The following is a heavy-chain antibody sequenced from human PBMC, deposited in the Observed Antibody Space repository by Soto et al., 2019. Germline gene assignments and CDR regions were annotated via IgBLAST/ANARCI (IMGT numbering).Heavy chain of an antibody. Sequence: GGSLRLSCTVSGFAFNNYGIKWVRHAPGKGLEWVSSISKSDYTYYSDSVKGRFAISRDNAKSSVSLQMNTLRVEDTAVYYCAREDSIIIPAVSDFWGQGTLVTSPQ. CDR3: AREDSIIIPAVSDF. CDR2: ISKSDYT. J-gene: IGHJ4*02. D-gene: IGHD2-2*01. CDR1: GFAFNNYG. V-gene: IGHV3-21*01.